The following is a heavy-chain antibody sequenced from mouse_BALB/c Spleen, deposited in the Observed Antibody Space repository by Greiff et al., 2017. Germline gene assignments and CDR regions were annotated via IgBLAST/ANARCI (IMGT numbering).Heavy chain of an antibody. D-gene: IGHD2-14*01. CDR2: ISYDGSN. CDR1: GYSITSGYY. J-gene: IGHJ3*01. V-gene: IGHV3-6*02. CDR3: AREDRYDVAY. Sequence: EVQRVESGPGLVKPSQSLSLTCSVTGYSITSGYYWNWIRQFPGNKLEWMGYISYDGSNNYNPSLKNRISITRDTSKNQFFLKLNSVTTEDTATYYCAREDRYDVAYWGQGTLVTVSA.